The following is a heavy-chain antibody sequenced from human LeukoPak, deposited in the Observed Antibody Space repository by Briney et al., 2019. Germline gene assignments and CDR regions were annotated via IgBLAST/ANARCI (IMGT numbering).Heavy chain of an antibody. J-gene: IGHJ4*02. CDR3: ARPYHYYYDSSGYI. CDR2: ITSSGSTI. V-gene: IGHV3-11*01. CDR1: GFTFSDYY. Sequence: GGSLRLSCAASGFTFSDYYMSWIRQAPGKGLEWVSYITSSGSTIYYADSVKGRFTISRDTAKNSLYLQMNSLRAEDTAVYYCARPYHYYYDSSGYIWGQGTLVTVSS. D-gene: IGHD3-22*01.